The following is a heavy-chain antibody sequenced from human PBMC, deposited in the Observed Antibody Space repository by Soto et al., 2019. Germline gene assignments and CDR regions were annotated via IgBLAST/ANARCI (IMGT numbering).Heavy chain of an antibody. V-gene: IGHV4-39*01. CDR1: VVSISSSSYY. CDR3: AVVLPGPCALFDY. D-gene: IGHD1-7*01. Sequence: SETLSLTCTFSVVSISSSSYYCGWIRQPPWKGLEWIGSIYYSGSTYYNPSLKSRVTISVDTSKNQFSLKLSSVTAADTAVYYCAVVLPGPCALFDYWGQGTLVSVSS. CDR2: IYYSGST. J-gene: IGHJ4*02.